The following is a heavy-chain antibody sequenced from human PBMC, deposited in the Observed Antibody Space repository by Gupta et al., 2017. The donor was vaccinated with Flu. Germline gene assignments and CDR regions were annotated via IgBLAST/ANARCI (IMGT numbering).Heavy chain of an antibody. D-gene: IGHD4-17*01. CDR2: ISSNGGST. J-gene: IGHJ5*02. CDR1: GSTFSSYA. V-gene: IGHV3-64D*06. Sequence: EVQLVESGGGLVQPGGSLRLSCSATGSTFSSYALHWVRQAPGKGLEYVSAISSNGGSTYYADSVKGRVTISRDNSKNTLYLQMSSLRAEDTAVYYCVEDSADTLYGDYPGWFDPWGQGTLVTVSS. CDR3: VEDSADTLYGDYPGWFDP.